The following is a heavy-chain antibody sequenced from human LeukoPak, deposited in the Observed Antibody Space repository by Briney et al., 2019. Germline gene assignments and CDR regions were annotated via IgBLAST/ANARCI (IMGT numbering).Heavy chain of an antibody. V-gene: IGHV4-34*01. CDR1: GGSFSGYY. Sequence: SETLSLTCAVYGGSFSGYYWSWIRQPPGKGLEWIGEINHSGSTNYNPSLKSRVTISVDTSKNQFSLKLSSVTAADTAMYYCARGRYSSGWYDAVYYYYGMDVWGQGTTVTVSS. J-gene: IGHJ6*02. D-gene: IGHD6-19*01. CDR2: INHSGST. CDR3: ARGRYSSGWYDAVYYYYGMDV.